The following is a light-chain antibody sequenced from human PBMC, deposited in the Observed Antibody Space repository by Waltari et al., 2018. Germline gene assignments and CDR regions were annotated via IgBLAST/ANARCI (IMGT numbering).Light chain of an antibody. J-gene: IGLJ3*02. V-gene: IGLV1-40*01. CDR1: GSNIGAGYD. CDR2: GST. Sequence: QSVLTQPPSVSGAPGQRVTISCTGSGSNIGAGYDVHWYQQIPRAAPKLLIYGSTSRPLGVPDRFFGSTSGTSASLAITGLQAEDEADYYCQSYDTSLSVVFGGGTKLTVL. CDR3: QSYDTSLSVV.